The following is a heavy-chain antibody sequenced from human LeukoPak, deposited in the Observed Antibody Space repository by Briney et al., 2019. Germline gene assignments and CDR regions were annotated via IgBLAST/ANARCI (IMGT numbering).Heavy chain of an antibody. CDR3: AKDLRWWDYYYGMDV. J-gene: IGHJ6*02. CDR2: IWYDGSNK. Sequence: GGSLRLSCAASGFTFSSYGMHWVRQAPGKGLEWVAVIWYDGSNKYYADSVKGRFTISRDNSKNTLYLQMNSLRAEDTAVYYCAKDLRWWDYYYGMDVWGQGTTVTVSS. D-gene: IGHD4-23*01. CDR1: GFTFSSYG. V-gene: IGHV3-30*02.